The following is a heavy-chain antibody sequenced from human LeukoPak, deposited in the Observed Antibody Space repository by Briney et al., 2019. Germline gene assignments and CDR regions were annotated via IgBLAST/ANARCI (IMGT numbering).Heavy chain of an antibody. CDR1: GFTFSHYA. CDR3: AKDAERGFDFSNSLQS. D-gene: IGHD4-11*01. Sequence: PGRSLRLSCTTSGFTFSHYAVHWVRQAPGKGLEWVAVIWNDGSDKYYGDSVKGRFTISRDNSKKTVYLQLSSLRVEDTAVYYCAKDAERGFDFSNSLQSWGQGTLVTVSS. CDR2: IWNDGSDK. J-gene: IGHJ4*02. V-gene: IGHV3-33*06.